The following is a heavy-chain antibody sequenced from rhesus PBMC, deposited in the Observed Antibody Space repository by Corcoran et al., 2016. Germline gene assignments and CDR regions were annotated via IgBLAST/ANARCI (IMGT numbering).Heavy chain of an antibody. D-gene: IGHD5-42*01. CDR1: GGSFSSYW. J-gene: IGHJ4*01. CDR2: INGNSGRT. CDR3: ARQGIFDY. Sequence: QVQLQESGPGLVKPSETLSLTCAVSGGSFSSYWWSWIRQPPGKGLEWIGEINGNSGRTNYNPSRKSRFTIAQEAAKNQFSLKLSAVTAADTAVYYCARQGIFDYWGQGVLVTVSS. V-gene: IGHV4-80*01.